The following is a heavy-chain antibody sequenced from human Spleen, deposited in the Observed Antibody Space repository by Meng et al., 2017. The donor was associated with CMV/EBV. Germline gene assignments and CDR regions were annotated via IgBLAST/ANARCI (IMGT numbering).Heavy chain of an antibody. D-gene: IGHD1-26*01. CDR1: GFTFSSYG. V-gene: IGHV3-33*01. CDR2: IWYDGSNK. CDR3: ASTESGSSPFGY. Sequence: GESLKISCAASGFTFSSYGMHWVRQAPGKGLEWVAVIWYDGSNKYYADSVKGRFTISRDNSKNTLYLQMNSLRAEDTAVYYCASTESGSSPFGYWGQGTLVTVSS. J-gene: IGHJ4*02.